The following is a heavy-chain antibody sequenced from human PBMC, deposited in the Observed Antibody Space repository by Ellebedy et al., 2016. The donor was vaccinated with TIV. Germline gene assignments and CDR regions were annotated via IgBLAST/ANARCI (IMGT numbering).Heavy chain of an antibody. CDR2: IWYDGSNE. V-gene: IGHV3-33*08. J-gene: IGHJ6*02. CDR3: ARGRDCSGGRCDGYPYYGMDV. CDR1: GFTFRSYG. Sequence: GESLKISCVVSGFTFRSYGMHWVRQAPGKGLEWVEVIWYDGSNEYYADSVKGRFTISRDKAENTLYLQLNSLRVEDTAVYYCARGRDCSGGRCDGYPYYGMDVWGQGTTVTASS. D-gene: IGHD2-15*01.